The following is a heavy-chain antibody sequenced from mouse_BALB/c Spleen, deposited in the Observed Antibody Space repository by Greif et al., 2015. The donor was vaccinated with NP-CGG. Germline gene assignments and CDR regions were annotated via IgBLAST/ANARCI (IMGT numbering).Heavy chain of an antibody. V-gene: IGHV1-80*01. CDR1: GYAFSSYW. D-gene: IGHD4-1*01. CDR2: IYPGDGDT. J-gene: IGHJ2*01. Sequence: VQLQQSGAELVRPGSSVKISCKASGYAFSSYWMNWVKQRPGQGLEWIGQIYPGDGDTNYNGKFKGKATLTADKSSSTAYMQLSSLTSEDSAVYFCARRRVTGNFFDYWGQGTTLTVSS. CDR3: ARRRVTGNFFDY.